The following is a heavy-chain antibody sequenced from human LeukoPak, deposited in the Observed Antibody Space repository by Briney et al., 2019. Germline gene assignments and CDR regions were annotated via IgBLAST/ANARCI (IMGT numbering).Heavy chain of an antibody. Sequence: KSGGSLRLSCAASGFTFSGYYMSWIRQAPGKGLEWVSYISSSSSYTNYADSVKGRFTISRDNAKDSLYLQMNSLRAEDTAVYYCARDFHSSGYYHYFHYWGQGTLVTVSS. V-gene: IGHV3-11*05. CDR2: ISSSSSYT. J-gene: IGHJ4*02. CDR3: ARDFHSSGYYHYFHY. CDR1: GFTFSGYY. D-gene: IGHD3-22*01.